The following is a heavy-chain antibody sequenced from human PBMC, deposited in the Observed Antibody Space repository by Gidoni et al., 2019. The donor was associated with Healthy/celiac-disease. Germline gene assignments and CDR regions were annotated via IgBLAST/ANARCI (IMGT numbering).Heavy chain of an antibody. V-gene: IGHV3-73*02. CDR2: IRSKANSYAT. Sequence: EVQLVESGGGLVQPGGSLTLSCAASGFTFSGSAMHWVRQASGKGLEWVGRIRSKANSYATAYAASVKGRFTISRDDSKNTAYLQMNSLKTEDTAVYYCTIPALRCGGDCYNDYWGQGTLVTVSS. CDR3: TIPALRCGGDCYNDY. D-gene: IGHD2-21*02. J-gene: IGHJ4*02. CDR1: GFTFSGSA.